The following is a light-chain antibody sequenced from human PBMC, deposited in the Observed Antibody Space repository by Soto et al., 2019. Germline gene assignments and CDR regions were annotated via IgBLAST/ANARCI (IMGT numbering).Light chain of an antibody. CDR2: EES. J-gene: IGKJ4*01. CDR1: QAITNN. CDR3: QQVKSYPRT. Sequence: IQMTQSPSTLSASVGDRVTITCRASQAITNNLAWYQQKPGNPPRLLIYEESTLHSGVPSRFSGRKVGTQFILTIDSLQPEDFATYYCQQVKSYPRTFGGGTKV. V-gene: IGKV1-9*01.